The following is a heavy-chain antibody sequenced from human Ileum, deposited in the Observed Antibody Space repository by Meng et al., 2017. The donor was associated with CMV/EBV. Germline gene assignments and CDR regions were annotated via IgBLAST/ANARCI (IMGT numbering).Heavy chain of an antibody. J-gene: IGHJ5*02. CDR2: VNHNGAT. CDR3: ARDRTVGPTPDGSLGA. Sequence: PLQWAEPGPVKPSETLSLTCSCYGASISTNSDYLGWVRQPPGKGLEWIASVNHNGATYYYPSLKSPVIITIDTSKTQLSLRLPSVPAADTAVYYCARDRTVGPTPDGSLGAWGQGTLVTVSS. CDR1: GASISTNSDY. V-gene: IGHV4-39*07. D-gene: IGHD1-26*01.